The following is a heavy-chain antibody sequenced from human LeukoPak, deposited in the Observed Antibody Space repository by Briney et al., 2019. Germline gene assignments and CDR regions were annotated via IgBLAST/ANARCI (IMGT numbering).Heavy chain of an antibody. J-gene: IGHJ3*02. CDR1: GYSISSGYY. D-gene: IGHD6-13*01. V-gene: IGHV4-38-2*02. Sequence: SETLSLTCIVSGYSISSGYYWGWIRQSPGKGLEWIGNIYHSGSISYNPSLKCRVTISVDTSRNQFSLKLSSVTAADTAVYYCARDAYRIAAVGAFDIWGQGTMVTVSS. CDR2: IYHSGSI. CDR3: ARDAYRIAAVGAFDI.